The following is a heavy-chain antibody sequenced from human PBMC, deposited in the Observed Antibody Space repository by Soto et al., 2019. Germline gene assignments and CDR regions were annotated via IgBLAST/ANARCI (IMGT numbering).Heavy chain of an antibody. CDR3: ARVALRFLEWLPDAFDI. CDR1: GFTVSSYW. D-gene: IGHD3-3*01. J-gene: IGHJ3*02. Sequence: PGWSLRLCCAASGFTVSSYWMSWVRQAPGKGLEWVANIKQDGSEKYYVDSVKGRFTISRDNAKNSLYLQMNSLRAEDTAVYYCARVALRFLEWLPDAFDIWGQGTMVTVSS. V-gene: IGHV3-7*03. CDR2: IKQDGSEK.